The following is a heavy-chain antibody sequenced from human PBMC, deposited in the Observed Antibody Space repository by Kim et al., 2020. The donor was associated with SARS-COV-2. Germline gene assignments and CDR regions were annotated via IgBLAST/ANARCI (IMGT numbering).Heavy chain of an antibody. J-gene: IGHJ4*02. V-gene: IGHV3-33*01. CDR2: IWHDGSEK. CDR1: GFTFSSYG. CDR3: ARGTADPRQALLYFDS. Sequence: GGSLRLSCAASGFTFSSYGMQWVRQAPGKGLEWVAFIWHDGSEKYYADSVKGRCTISRDNSKNTLYLQMNRLRAGDTAVYYCARGTADPRQALLYFDSWGQGTLVTVSS.